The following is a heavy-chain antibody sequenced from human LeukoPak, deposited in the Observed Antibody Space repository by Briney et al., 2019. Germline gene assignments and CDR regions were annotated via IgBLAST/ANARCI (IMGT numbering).Heavy chain of an antibody. V-gene: IGHV1-18*01. D-gene: IGHD6-6*01. CDR2: ISAYNGNT. CDR1: GYTFTSYG. Sequence: GASVKVSCKASGYTFTSYGISWVRQAPGQGLEWMGWISAYNGNTNYAQKLQCRVTMTTDTSTSTAYMELRSLRSDDTAVYYCARVGLVRLAYYFNYWGQGTLVTVSS. CDR3: ARVGLVRLAYYFNY. J-gene: IGHJ4*02.